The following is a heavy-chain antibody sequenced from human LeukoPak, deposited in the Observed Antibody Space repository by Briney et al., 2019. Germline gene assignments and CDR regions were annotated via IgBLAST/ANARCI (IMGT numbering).Heavy chain of an antibody. J-gene: IGHJ4*02. D-gene: IGHD4-17*01. V-gene: IGHV1-8*01. CDR2: MNPNSGNT. CDR1: GYTFTSYD. Sequence: ASVTVSCKASGYTFTSYDINWVRQATGQGLEWMGWMNPNSGNTGYAQKFQGRVTMTRNTSISTAYMELSSLRSEDTAVYYCARGRDYGDYESGDYWGQGTLVTVSS. CDR3: ARGRDYGDYESGDY.